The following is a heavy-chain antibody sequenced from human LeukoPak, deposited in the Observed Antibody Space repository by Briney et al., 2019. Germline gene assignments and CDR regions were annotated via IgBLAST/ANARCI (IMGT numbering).Heavy chain of an antibody. D-gene: IGHD3-10*01. CDR3: GANGITSQINH. J-gene: IGHJ4*02. Sequence: SETLSLTCTVSGGSISSSSYYWGWIRQPPGKGLEWIGSIYYSGSTYYDPSLKSRVTISVDTSKNQFSLMLSSVTAADTAVYYCGANGITSQINHWGLGTLVTVSS. V-gene: IGHV4-39*01. CDR2: IYYSGST. CDR1: GGSISSSSYY.